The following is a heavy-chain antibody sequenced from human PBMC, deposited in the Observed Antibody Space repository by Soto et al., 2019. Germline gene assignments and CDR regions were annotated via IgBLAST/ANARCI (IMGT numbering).Heavy chain of an antibody. D-gene: IGHD3-22*01. V-gene: IGHV5-51*01. Sequence: PGESLKISCKCSGYSFTSYWIGWVREMPGKGLEWMGIIYPGDSDTRYSPSFQGQVTISADKSISTAYLKWSSLKASDTVMYYCARHIEYYYDSSGYYQNAFDIWGQGTMVTVSS. CDR3: ARHIEYYYDSSGYYQNAFDI. CDR1: GYSFTSYW. CDR2: IYPGDSDT. J-gene: IGHJ3*02.